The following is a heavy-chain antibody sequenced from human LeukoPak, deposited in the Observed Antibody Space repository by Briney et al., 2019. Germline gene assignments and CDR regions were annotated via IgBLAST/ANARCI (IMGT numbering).Heavy chain of an antibody. CDR1: GFTFSSYW. CDR2: INTDGSST. J-gene: IGHJ6*02. D-gene: IGHD5-12*01. Sequence: GGSLRLSCAASGFTFSSYWMHWVRQAPGKGLVWVSRINTDGSSTSYADSVKGRFTISRDNSKNTLYLQMNSLRAEDTAVYYCAIPPWATRDYYGMDVWGQGTTVTVSS. CDR3: AIPPWATRDYYGMDV. V-gene: IGHV3-74*01.